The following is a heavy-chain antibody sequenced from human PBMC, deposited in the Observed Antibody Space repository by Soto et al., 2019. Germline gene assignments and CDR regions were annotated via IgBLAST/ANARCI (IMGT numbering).Heavy chain of an antibody. J-gene: IGHJ4*02. D-gene: IGHD2-15*01. Sequence: PGGSLRLSCAASGFTFNNFAMSWVRQAPGKGLECVSSISGSGDKTYYADSVKGRFTISRDNFRNTVSLQMNSLRGDDAAVYFCAKDSLSRSWATALDYWGQGTLVTVSS. CDR2: ISGSGDKT. CDR1: GFTFNNFA. V-gene: IGHV3-23*01. CDR3: AKDSLSRSWATALDY.